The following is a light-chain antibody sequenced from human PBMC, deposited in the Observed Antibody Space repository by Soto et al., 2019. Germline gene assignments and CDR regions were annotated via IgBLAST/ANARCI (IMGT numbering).Light chain of an antibody. CDR3: QQYGSSPPIT. CDR1: QLFRIN. Sequence: EIVLTQSPATLSVSPGESVTLSCRASQLFRINLAWYQHKPGQAPRLLINGASSRATGIPDRFSASGSGTDFTLTIGRLEPEDFAVYYCQQYGSSPPITCGQGTRLEIK. CDR2: GAS. V-gene: IGKV3-20*01. J-gene: IGKJ5*01.